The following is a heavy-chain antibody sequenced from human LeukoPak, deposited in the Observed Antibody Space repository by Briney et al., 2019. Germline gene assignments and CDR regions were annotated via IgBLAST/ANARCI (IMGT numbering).Heavy chain of an antibody. D-gene: IGHD2-15*01. CDR1: GASISSTIDY. Sequence: SETLSLTCTVSGASISSTIDYWGWIRQPPGKGLEWIGTIYYSGRAYHNPSLRSRLTISVDTSKNQFSLKLNSVTATDTAIYYCVGQKQHCDGGSCFPPDCWGQGTLVTVSS. J-gene: IGHJ4*02. CDR2: IYYSGRA. CDR3: VGQKQHCDGGSCFPPDC. V-gene: IGHV4-39*01.